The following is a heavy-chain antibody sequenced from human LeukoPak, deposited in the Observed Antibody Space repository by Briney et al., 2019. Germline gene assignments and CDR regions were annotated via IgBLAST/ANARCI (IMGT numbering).Heavy chain of an antibody. J-gene: IGHJ4*02. V-gene: IGHV3-23*01. CDR2: ISGSGGGT. CDR1: GFAVSSNH. Sequence: PGGSLRLSCAASGFAVSSNHMNWVRQAPGKGLEWVSGISGSGGGTYYADSVKGRFAISRDNSKNTLSLQMNSLRAEDTAVYYCAKGAAAGLVVHFDYWGQGTLVTVSS. D-gene: IGHD6-13*01. CDR3: AKGAAAGLVVHFDY.